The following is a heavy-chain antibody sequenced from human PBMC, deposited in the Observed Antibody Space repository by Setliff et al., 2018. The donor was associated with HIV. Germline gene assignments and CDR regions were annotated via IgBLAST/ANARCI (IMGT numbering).Heavy chain of an antibody. D-gene: IGHD1-1*01. CDR1: GQSFTNYD. J-gene: IGHJ5*02. Sequence: ASVKVSCKPSGQSFTNYDIHWLRRASGQGLEWMGWMNPKSGVSGSALKFHDRVTMTRDTSTLTLYMELSSLTSEDTAVYYCAGGLVSQKVPFDPWGQGTLVTVSS. V-gene: IGHV1-8*01. CDR2: MNPKSGVS. CDR3: AGGLVSQKVPFDP.